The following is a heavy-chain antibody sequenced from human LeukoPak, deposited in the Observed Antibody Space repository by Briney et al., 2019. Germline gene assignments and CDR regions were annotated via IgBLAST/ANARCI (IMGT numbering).Heavy chain of an antibody. V-gene: IGHV3-30-3*01. CDR2: MSYDGSNK. CDR1: GFTFSSYA. CDR3: ARDLITIFGLVNDAVDI. J-gene: IGHJ3*02. D-gene: IGHD3-3*01. Sequence: PGGSLRLSCAASGFTFSSYAMHWVRQAPGKGLEWVTAMSYDGSNKYYADSVKGRFTISRDNSKNTLYLQMNSLRVEDTAVYFCARDLITIFGLVNDAVDIWGQGTMVTVSS.